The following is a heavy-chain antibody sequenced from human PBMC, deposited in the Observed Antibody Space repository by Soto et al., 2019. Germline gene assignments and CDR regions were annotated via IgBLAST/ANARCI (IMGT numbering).Heavy chain of an antibody. CDR3: AREMIGGGDCYCDAFDI. D-gene: IGHD2-21*02. J-gene: IGHJ3*02. V-gene: IGHV3-30-3*01. Sequence: GGSLRLSCAASGFTFSSYAMHWVRQSPGEGLEWVAVISYDGSNKYYADSVKGRFTISRDNSKNTLYPQMNSLRAEDTAVYYCAREMIGGGDCYCDAFDIWGQGTMVTVSS. CDR1: GFTFSSYA. CDR2: ISYDGSNK.